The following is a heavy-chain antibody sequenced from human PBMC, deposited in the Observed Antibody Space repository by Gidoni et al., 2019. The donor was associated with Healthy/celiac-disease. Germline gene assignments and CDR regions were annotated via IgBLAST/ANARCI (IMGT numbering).Heavy chain of an antibody. V-gene: IGHV3-30*04. CDR1: GFTFSSYA. CDR2: ISYDGSNK. J-gene: IGHJ4*02. CDR3: ARDREYSYGWTD. Sequence: QVQLVESGGGVVQPGRSLRLSCAASGFTFSSYAMHWVRQAPGKGLEWVAVISYDGSNKYYADSVKGRFTISRDNSKNTLYLQMNSLRAEDTAVYYCARDREYSYGWTDWGQGTLVTVSS. D-gene: IGHD5-18*01.